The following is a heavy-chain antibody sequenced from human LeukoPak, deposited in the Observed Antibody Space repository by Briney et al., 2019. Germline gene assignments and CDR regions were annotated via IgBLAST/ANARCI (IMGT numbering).Heavy chain of an antibody. D-gene: IGHD6-19*01. Sequence: GGSLRLSCAASGFTFSSYSMNWVRQAPGKGLEWVSSISSSSSYIYYADSVKGRFTISRDNAKNSLYLQMNSLRAEDTAVYYCARPGYSSGWFFPGGYWGQGTLVTVSS. CDR2: ISSSSSYI. CDR3: ARPGYSSGWFFPGGY. V-gene: IGHV3-21*01. CDR1: GFTFSSYS. J-gene: IGHJ4*02.